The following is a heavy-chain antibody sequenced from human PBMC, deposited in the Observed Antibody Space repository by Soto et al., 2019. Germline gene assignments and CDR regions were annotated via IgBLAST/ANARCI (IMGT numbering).Heavy chain of an antibody. J-gene: IGHJ5*02. CDR1: GFTFSSFW. CDR3: AREDRTRTPEFDP. CDR2: IKQDGSET. V-gene: IGHV3-7*03. D-gene: IGHD3-22*01. Sequence: GGSLRLSCAPSGFTFSSFWMRWVRQDPGEGLEWVANIKQDGSETYYVDSVKGRFTISRDNAKNSLYLQTNSLRAEDTAVYYCAREDRTRTPEFDPWGQGTLVTVSS.